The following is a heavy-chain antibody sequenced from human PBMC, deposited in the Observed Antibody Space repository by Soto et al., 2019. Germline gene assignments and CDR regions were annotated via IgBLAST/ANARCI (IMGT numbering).Heavy chain of an antibody. CDR3: ARGTAMAYSFDY. Sequence: PSETLSLTCAVYGGSFSGYYWSWIRQPPGKGLEWIGEINHSGSTNYNPSLKSRVTISVDKSKNQFSLNLSSVTAADTAVYYCARGTAMAYSFDYWRQRTLVTASS. CDR1: GGSFSGYY. D-gene: IGHD5-18*01. J-gene: IGHJ4*02. V-gene: IGHV4-34*01. CDR2: INHSGST.